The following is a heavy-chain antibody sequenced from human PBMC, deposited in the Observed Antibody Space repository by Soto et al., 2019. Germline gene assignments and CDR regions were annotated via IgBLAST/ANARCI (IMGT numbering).Heavy chain of an antibody. CDR1: GYSVSSTSAG. CDR3: ARGEQYSGRIFDY. V-gene: IGHV6-1*01. Sequence: QTLSLPCAITGYSVSSTSAGWSLVRQSPSRGLEWLGRTYYRSKWYYEYAVSVRGRITINPDTSKNQYSLQLNSVTPEDTAVYFCARGEQYSGRIFDYWGQGTLVTVSS. CDR2: TYYRSKWYY. D-gene: IGHD1-26*01. J-gene: IGHJ4*01.